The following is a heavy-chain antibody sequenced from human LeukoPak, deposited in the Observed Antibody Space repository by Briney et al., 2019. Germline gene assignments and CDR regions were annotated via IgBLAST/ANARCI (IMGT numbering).Heavy chain of an antibody. Sequence: SQTLSLTCTVSGGSISSGDYYWSWIRQPPGKGLEWIGYIYYSGSTYYNPSLKSRVTISLDKSRNQFSLRLTSVTAADTAMYYCARDDGDSTMGYYFDYWGQGTLVTVSS. CDR3: ARDDGDSTMGYYFDY. CDR2: IYYSGST. V-gene: IGHV4-30-4*01. D-gene: IGHD4-17*01. CDR1: GGSISSGDYY. J-gene: IGHJ4*02.